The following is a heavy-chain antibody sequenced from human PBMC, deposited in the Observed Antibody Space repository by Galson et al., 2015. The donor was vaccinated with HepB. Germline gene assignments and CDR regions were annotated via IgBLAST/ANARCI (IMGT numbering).Heavy chain of an antibody. V-gene: IGHV3-13*01. D-gene: IGHD5-12*01. Sequence: SLRLSCAASRFNFSNYDMHWVRQSTGKGLQWVSSVETNGDANYAGSVKGRFTISRENAKNSIYLQMNSLRDEDTALYYCTRDLGYSGYDLEYWGQGTRVTVSS. CDR1: RFNFSNYD. CDR3: TRDLGYSGYDLEY. J-gene: IGHJ4*02. CDR2: VETNGDA.